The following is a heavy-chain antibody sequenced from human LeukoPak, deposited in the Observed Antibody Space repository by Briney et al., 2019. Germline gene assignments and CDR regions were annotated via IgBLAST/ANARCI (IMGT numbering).Heavy chain of an antibody. Sequence: PSETLSLTCTVSGGSVSSSPYYWGWIRQPPGEGLEWIVSVYYSGSTNYNPSLKSRVTMSVDTSKNQFSLKLSSVTAADTAVYYCARDGPAITMVRGVIPNWFDPWGQGTLVTVSS. J-gene: IGHJ5*02. CDR3: ARDGPAITMVRGVIPNWFDP. CDR2: VYYSGST. D-gene: IGHD3-10*01. V-gene: IGHV4-39*07. CDR1: GGSVSSSPYY.